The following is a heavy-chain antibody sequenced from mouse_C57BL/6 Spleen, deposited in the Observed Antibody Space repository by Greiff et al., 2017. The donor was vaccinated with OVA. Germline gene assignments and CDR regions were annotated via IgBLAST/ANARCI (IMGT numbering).Heavy chain of an antibody. CDR3: ARDGDYGIAFAY. J-gene: IGHJ3*01. V-gene: IGHV5-4*01. Sequence: EVQLVESGGGLVKPGGSLKLSCAASGFTFSSYAMSWVRQTPEKRLEWVATISAGGSYTYYPDNVKGRFTISRDNAKNNLYLQMSHLKSEDTAMYYGARDGDYGIAFAYWGQGTLVTVSA. CDR1: GFTFSSYA. D-gene: IGHD2-1*01. CDR2: ISAGGSYT.